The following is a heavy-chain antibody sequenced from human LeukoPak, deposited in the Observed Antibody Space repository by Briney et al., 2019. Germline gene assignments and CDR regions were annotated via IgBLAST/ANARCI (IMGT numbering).Heavy chain of an antibody. CDR1: GFTFDDYA. CDR2: ISWNSGSI. V-gene: IGHV3-9*03. Sequence: GGSLRLSCAASGFTFDDYAMHWVRQAPGKGLEWVSGISWNSGSIGYADSVKGRFTISRDNARNSLYLQMNSLRAEDMALYYCAKDRTYSSTWSFDYWGQGTLVTVSS. D-gene: IGHD6-13*01. J-gene: IGHJ4*02. CDR3: AKDRTYSSTWSFDY.